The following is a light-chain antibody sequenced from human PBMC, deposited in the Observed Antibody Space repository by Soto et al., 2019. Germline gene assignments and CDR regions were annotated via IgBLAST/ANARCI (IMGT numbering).Light chain of an antibody. CDR2: AAS. Sequence: DIQMTQSPSSLSASVGERVTITCRASQGIRNDLGWYQQKPGKAPKRLIYAASSLQSGVPSRFSGSGSGTDFTLTISSLQPEDFATYYCQQSYSTPPVTFGPGTKVDIK. CDR1: QGIRND. V-gene: IGKV1-39*01. J-gene: IGKJ3*01. CDR3: QQSYSTPPVT.